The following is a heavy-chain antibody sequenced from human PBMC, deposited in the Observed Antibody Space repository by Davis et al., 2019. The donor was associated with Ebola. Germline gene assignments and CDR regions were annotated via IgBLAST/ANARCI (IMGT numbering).Heavy chain of an antibody. D-gene: IGHD2-21*02. Sequence: GGSLRLSCAASGFTFSSYAMSWVRQAPGKRLEWVSAISGSGGSIYYADSVKGRFTISRDNAKNSLYLQMNSLRAEDTAVYYCARVGIVVVTAPDYGMDVWGQGTTVTVSS. J-gene: IGHJ6*02. CDR1: GFTFSSYA. V-gene: IGHV3-23*01. CDR3: ARVGIVVVTAPDYGMDV. CDR2: ISGSGGSI.